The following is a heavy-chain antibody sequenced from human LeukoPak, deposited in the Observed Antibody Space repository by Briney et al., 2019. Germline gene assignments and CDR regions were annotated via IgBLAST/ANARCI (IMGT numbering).Heavy chain of an antibody. Sequence: SQTLSLTCTVSDGSISSGGYYWSWIRQHPGKGLEWIGYIYYSGSTYYNPSLKSRVTISVDTSKNQFSLKLSSVTAADTAVYYCARTVVKHWFDPWGQGTLVTVSS. J-gene: IGHJ5*02. CDR1: DGSISSGGYY. D-gene: IGHD4-23*01. CDR2: IYYSGST. V-gene: IGHV4-31*03. CDR3: ARTVVKHWFDP.